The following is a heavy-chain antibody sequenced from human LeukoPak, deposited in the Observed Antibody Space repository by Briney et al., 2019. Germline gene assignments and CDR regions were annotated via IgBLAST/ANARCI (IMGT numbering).Heavy chain of an antibody. D-gene: IGHD6-13*01. CDR1: GGSFSGYY. CDR3: ARVGQQLIRGGRFDY. V-gene: IGHV4-34*01. CDR2: INHSGST. Sequence: SETLSLTCAVYGGSFSGYYWSWIRQPPGKGLERIGEINHSGSTNYNPSLKSRVTISVDTSKNQFSLKLSSVTAADTAVYHCARVGQQLIRGGRFDYWGQGTLVTVSS. J-gene: IGHJ4*02.